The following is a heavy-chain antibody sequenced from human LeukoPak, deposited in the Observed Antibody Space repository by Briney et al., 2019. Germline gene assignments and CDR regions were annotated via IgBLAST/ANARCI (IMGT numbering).Heavy chain of an antibody. CDR3: ARDRPMPAGIAAAGNDY. V-gene: IGHV1-18*04. CDR2: ISAYNGNT. D-gene: IGHD6-13*01. Sequence: VASVKVSCKASGYTFTSYYMHWVRQAPGQGLEWMGWISAYNGNTNYAQKLQGRVTMTTDTSTSTAYMELRSLRSDDTAVYYCARDRPMPAGIAAAGNDYWGQGTLVTVSS. CDR1: GYTFTSYY. J-gene: IGHJ4*02.